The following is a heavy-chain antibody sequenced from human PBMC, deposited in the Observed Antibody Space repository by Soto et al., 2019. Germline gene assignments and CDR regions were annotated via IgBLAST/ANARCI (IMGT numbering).Heavy chain of an antibody. CDR3: ASSRRRASCSGSNCYYWDY. CDR2: IFWDGDR. D-gene: IGHD3-10*01. CDR1: GVSVNTDGVG. J-gene: IGHJ4*02. V-gene: IGHV2-5*02. Sequence: QITLKESGPTLVKPTQTLTLTCTDSGVSVNTDGVGVGWIRRPPGKALERLALIFWDGDRRYSPSLNSRLTIIKDTSTNHVVLTLTNVDPVDTATYSGASSRRRASCSGSNCYYWDYWGQGALVSVSS.